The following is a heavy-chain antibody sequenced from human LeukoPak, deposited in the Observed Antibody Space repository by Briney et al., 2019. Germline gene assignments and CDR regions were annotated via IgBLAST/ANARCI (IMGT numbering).Heavy chain of an antibody. CDR2: ISASGGST. Sequence: PGGSLRLSCAASGFTFSSYAMTWVRQAPGKGLEWVSAISASGGSTFYADSVKGRFTISRDNSKNTLYLQMNSLSAEDTAVYYCAKDRGGLLPKNFDYWGQGTLVTVSS. D-gene: IGHD2-15*01. CDR3: AKDRGGLLPKNFDY. J-gene: IGHJ4*02. CDR1: GFTFSSYA. V-gene: IGHV3-23*01.